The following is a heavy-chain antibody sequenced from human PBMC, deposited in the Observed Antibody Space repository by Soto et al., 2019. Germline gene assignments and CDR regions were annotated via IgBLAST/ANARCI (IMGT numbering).Heavy chain of an antibody. J-gene: IGHJ6*02. D-gene: IGHD3-3*01. CDR1: GFTFSSYG. CDR2: IWYDGSNK. V-gene: IGHV3-33*01. Sequence: PGGSLRLSCAASGFTFSSYGMHWVRQAPGKGLEWVAVIWYDGSNKYYADSVKGRFTISRDNSKNTLYLQMNSLRAEDTAVYYCARDCQITIFGVVTRYYYGMDVWGQGTTVTVSS. CDR3: ARDCQITIFGVVTRYYYGMDV.